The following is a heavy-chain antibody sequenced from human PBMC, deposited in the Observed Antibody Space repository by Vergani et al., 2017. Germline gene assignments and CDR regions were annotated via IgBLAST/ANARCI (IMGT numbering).Heavy chain of an antibody. D-gene: IGHD2-15*01. CDR1: GGSISSYF. Sequence: QVQLQESGPGLVKPSETLSLTCTVSGGSISSYFWSWIRQPPGKGLEWIVYIYYSGRTHHNPSLKSRLTISVDTSKNQFSLKLSSVTAADTDVYYCARDQRYCSGDDCYRNWFDPWGQGTLVTVSS. V-gene: IGHV4-59*01. CDR2: IYYSGRT. CDR3: ARDQRYCSGDDCYRNWFDP. J-gene: IGHJ5*02.